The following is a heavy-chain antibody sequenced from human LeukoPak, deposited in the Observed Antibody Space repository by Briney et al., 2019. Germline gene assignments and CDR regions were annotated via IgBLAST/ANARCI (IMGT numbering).Heavy chain of an antibody. V-gene: IGHV4-59*12. D-gene: IGHD3-16*02. Sequence: KPSETLSLTCTVSGGSISSYYWSWIRQPPGKGLEWIGYIYYSGSTNYNPSLKSRVTISVDTSKNQFSLRLNSVTAADTAMYYCARETPYYDYVWGSYRSRYYYYYMDVWGKGTTVTVSS. CDR2: IYYSGST. CDR1: GGSISSYY. CDR3: ARETPYYDYVWGSYRSRYYYYYMDV. J-gene: IGHJ6*03.